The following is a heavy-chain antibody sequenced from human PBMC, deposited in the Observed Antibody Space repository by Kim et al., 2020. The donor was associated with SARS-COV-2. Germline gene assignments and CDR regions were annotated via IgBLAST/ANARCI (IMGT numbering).Heavy chain of an antibody. J-gene: IGHJ4*02. V-gene: IGHV3-15*01. CDR2: IKSKTDGGTT. CDR3: TNLALGDY. D-gene: IGHD3-3*02. Sequence: GGSLRLSCAASGFTINNAWMSWVRQAPGKGLEWVGRIKSKTDGGTTDYAAPVKGRFIISRDDSKNTLYLHMNSLKTEDTAVYYCTNLALGDYWGQGTLVTVSS. CDR1: GFTINNAW.